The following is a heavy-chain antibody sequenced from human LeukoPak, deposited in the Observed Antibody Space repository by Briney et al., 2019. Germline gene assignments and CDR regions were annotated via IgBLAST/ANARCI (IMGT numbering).Heavy chain of an antibody. J-gene: IGHJ6*02. CDR2: ISSSSSYI. Sequence: GGSLLLSCAASGFTFSSYSMNWVRQAPGKGLEWVSSISSSSSYIYYADSVKGRFTISRDNAKNSLCLQMNSLRAEDTAVYYCARDPGGYLTLDYYYGMDVWGQGTTVTVSS. CDR1: GFTFSSYS. V-gene: IGHV3-21*01. D-gene: IGHD5-12*01. CDR3: ARDPGGYLTLDYYYGMDV.